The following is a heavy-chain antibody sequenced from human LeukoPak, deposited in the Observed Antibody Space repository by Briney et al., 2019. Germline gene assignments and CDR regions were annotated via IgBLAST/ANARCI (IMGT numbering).Heavy chain of an antibody. CDR1: GGSISSYY. CDR3: ARDKNWFDP. CDR2: IYYSGST. J-gene: IGHJ5*02. Sequence: SETLSLTCTVSGGSISSYYWSWIRQPPGKGLEWIGYIYYSGSTNYNPSLKSRVTISVDTSKKQFSLKLSSVTAADTAVYYCARDKNWFDPWGQGTLVTVSS. V-gene: IGHV4-59*01.